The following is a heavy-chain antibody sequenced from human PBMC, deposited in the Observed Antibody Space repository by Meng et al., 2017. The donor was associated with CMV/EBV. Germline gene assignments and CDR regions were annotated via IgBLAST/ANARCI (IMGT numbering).Heavy chain of an antibody. D-gene: IGHD4-11*01. CDR2: ISWNSGSI. CDR1: GFTFDDYA. J-gene: IGHJ4*02. Sequence: GGSLRLSCAASGFTFDDYAMHWVRQAPGKGLEWVSGISWNSGSIGYADSVKGRFTISRDNAKNSLYLQMNSLRAEDMALYYCAKGMYSNHDAPFDYWGQGTLVTVSS. CDR3: AKGMYSNHDAPFDY. V-gene: IGHV3-9*03.